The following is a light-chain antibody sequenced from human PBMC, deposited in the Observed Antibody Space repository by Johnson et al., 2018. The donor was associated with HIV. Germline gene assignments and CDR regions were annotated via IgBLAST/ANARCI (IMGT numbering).Light chain of an antibody. CDR2: EKN. J-gene: IGLJ1*01. Sequence: LTQPPSVSAAPGQKVTISCSGTSSNVGNNYVSWYQQFPGTAPKLLIYEKNKRPSGIPDRFSASKSGTSATLAITGLQTGDEADYYCGTWDSSLSAHYVFGTGTKVTVL. CDR1: SSNVGNNY. V-gene: IGLV1-51*02. CDR3: GTWDSSLSAHYV.